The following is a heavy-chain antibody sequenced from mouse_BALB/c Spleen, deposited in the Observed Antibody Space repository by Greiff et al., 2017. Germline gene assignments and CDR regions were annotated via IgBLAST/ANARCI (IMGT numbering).Heavy chain of an antibody. Sequence: EVKLQESGPGLVKPSQSLSLTCTVTGYSITSDYAWNWIRQFPGNKLEWMGYISYSGSTSYNPSLKSRISITRDTSKNQFFLQLNSVTTEDTATYYCARYRGWESLDYWGQGTTLTVSS. CDR3: ARYRGWESLDY. J-gene: IGHJ2*01. CDR2: ISYSGST. D-gene: IGHD3-3*01. V-gene: IGHV3-2*02. CDR1: GYSITSDYA.